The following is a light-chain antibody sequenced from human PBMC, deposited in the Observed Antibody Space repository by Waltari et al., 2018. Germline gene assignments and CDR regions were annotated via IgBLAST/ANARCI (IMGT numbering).Light chain of an antibody. CDR2: GAS. J-gene: IGKJ2*01. CDR3: QQYGSSVMYT. CDR1: QSLTKRY. Sequence: ASQSLTKRYLAWYQQKPGQAPRLLIYGASSRAAGIPDFTLTISRLEPEDVAVYYCQQYGSSVMYTFGQGTKLEIK. V-gene: IGKV3-20*01.